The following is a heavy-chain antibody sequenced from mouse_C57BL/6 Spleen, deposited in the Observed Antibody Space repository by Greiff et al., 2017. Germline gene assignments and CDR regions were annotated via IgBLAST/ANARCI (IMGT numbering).Heavy chain of an antibody. J-gene: IGHJ3*01. CDR1: GYTFTSYW. Sequence: VQLQQPGAELVRPGSSVKLSCKASGYTFTSYWMHWVKQRPIQGLEWIGNIDPSDSETHYNQKFKDKATLTVDKSSSTAYMQLSSLTSEDSAVYYCARPDYGRSHVFAYWGQGTLVTVSA. V-gene: IGHV1-52*01. D-gene: IGHD1-1*01. CDR3: ARPDYGRSHVFAY. CDR2: IDPSDSET.